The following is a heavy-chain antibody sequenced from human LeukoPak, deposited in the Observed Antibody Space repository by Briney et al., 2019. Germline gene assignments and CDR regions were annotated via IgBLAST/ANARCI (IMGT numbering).Heavy chain of an antibody. CDR3: ARDAYYYDSSGYYLYYFDY. J-gene: IGHJ4*02. CDR2: INQDSSEK. Sequence: PGGSLGLSCAASGFTFSNYWMSWVRQAPGKGLEWVANINQDSSEKYYVDSVKGRFTISRDNAKNSLYLQMNSLRAEDTAVYYCARDAYYYDSSGYYLYYFDYWGQGTLVTVSS. V-gene: IGHV3-7*01. CDR1: GFTFSNYW. D-gene: IGHD3-22*01.